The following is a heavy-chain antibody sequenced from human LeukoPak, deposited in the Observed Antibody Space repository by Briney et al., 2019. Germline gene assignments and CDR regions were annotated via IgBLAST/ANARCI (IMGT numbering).Heavy chain of an antibody. V-gene: IGHV3-30*02. D-gene: IGHD5-12*01. J-gene: IGHJ6*03. CDR3: AKDAGIYNYYYYYMDV. CDR1: GFTFSSYG. CDR2: IRYDGSNK. Sequence: GGSLRLSCAASGFTFSSYGIHWVRQAPGKGLEWVAFIRYDGSNKYYADSVKGRFTISRDNSKNTLYLQMNSLRAEDTAVYYCAKDAGIYNYYYYYMDVWGKGTTVTISS.